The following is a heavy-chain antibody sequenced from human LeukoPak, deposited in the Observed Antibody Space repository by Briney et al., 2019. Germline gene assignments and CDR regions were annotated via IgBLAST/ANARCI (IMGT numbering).Heavy chain of an antibody. V-gene: IGHV4-34*01. D-gene: IGHD5-18*01. CDR3: ARSLGYSYISARHKPFDY. J-gene: IGHJ4*02. CDR2: INHSGST. Sequence: SETLSLTCAVYGGSFSGYYWSWIRQPPGKGLEWIGEINHSGSTNYNPSLKSRVTISVDTSKNQFSLKLSSVTAADTAVYYCARSLGYSYISARHKPFDYWGQGTLVTVSS. CDR1: GGSFSGYY.